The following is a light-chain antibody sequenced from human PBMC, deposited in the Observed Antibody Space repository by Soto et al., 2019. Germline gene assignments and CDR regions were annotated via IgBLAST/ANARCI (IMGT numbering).Light chain of an antibody. CDR1: QSVGSD. Sequence: EIVMTHSPATLSESPGEIDTLSCRASQSVGSDLAWYKQKPGQAPRIVIYDIFTRATGVTTRISGSGSGTEFTITIRSMQYEDFAVYYCKKYNSWPLNFGGGNKV. CDR2: DIF. V-gene: IGKV3D-15*01. J-gene: IGKJ4*01. CDR3: KKYNSWPLN.